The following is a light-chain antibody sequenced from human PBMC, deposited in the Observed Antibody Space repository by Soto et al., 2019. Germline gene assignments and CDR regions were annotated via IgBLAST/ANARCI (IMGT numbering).Light chain of an antibody. V-gene: IGKV3-20*01. Sequence: EIVLTQSPGTLSSSPGERATLSCRASQTVSSSYLAWYRKTPGQAPRLLIYAASSRATGIPDRVSGSGSGTDFTLTISRLEPEDVAVYYCQQYGSAPCTFGHGTKLEIK. CDR2: AAS. CDR1: QTVSSSY. J-gene: IGKJ2*02. CDR3: QQYGSAPCT.